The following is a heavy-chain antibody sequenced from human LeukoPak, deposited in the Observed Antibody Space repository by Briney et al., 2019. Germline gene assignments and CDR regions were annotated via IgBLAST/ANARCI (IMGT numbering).Heavy chain of an antibody. D-gene: IGHD3-16*01. J-gene: IGHJ4*02. V-gene: IGHV3-21*01. Sequence: GGSLRLSCAASGFTFNTYTMNWVRQTPGKGLEWVSSIGSISDYVSYADSVKGRFTISRDNAKNPVYLQMNSLRVEDMGVYYCGNSRGSYVWGQGTLVTVSS. CDR3: GNSRGSYV. CDR1: GFTFNTYT. CDR2: IGSISDYV.